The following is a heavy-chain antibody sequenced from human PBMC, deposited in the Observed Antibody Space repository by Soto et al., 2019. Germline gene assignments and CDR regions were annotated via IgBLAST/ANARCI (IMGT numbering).Heavy chain of an antibody. CDR2: INAGNGNT. V-gene: IGHV1-3*01. CDR3: ERSIGPGWFDP. J-gene: IGHJ5*02. CDR1: GYTFTSYA. Sequence: GASVKVSCKASGYTFTSYAMHWVRQAPGQRLEWMGWINAGNGNTKYSQKFQGRVTITRDTSASTAYMELSSLRSEDTAVYYCERSIGPGWFDPWGQGTLVTVSS.